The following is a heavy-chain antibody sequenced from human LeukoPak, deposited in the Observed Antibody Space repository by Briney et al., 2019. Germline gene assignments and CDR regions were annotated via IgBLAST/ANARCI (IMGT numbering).Heavy chain of an antibody. D-gene: IGHD3/OR15-3a*01. CDR2: IYYSGNT. V-gene: IGHV4-39*01. CDR1: GFSFSSSISY. CDR3: ARQTGSGLFILP. Sequence: SETLSFTAPASGFSFSSSISYGGWIRHPPGKGLEWIGSIYYSGNTYYNASLKSQVSISIDTSKNQFSLRLTSVTAADTAVHYCARQTGSGLFILPGGQGTLVTVSS. J-gene: IGHJ4*02.